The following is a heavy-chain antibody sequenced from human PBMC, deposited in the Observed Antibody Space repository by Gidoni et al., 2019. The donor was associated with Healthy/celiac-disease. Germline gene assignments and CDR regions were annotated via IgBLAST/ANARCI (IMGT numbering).Heavy chain of an antibody. D-gene: IGHD3-10*01. V-gene: IGHV3-23*01. CDR3: ANLGTKHGSGSY. CDR2: ISGSGGST. CDR1: GFTFSTYA. J-gene: IGHJ4*02. Sequence: EVQLLESGGGLVQPGGSLRLSCAASGFTFSTYAMSWVRQAPGKGLEWVSAISGSGGSTYYADSVKGRFTISRDNSKNTLYLQMNSRRAEDTAVYYCANLGTKHGSGSYWGQGTLVTVSS.